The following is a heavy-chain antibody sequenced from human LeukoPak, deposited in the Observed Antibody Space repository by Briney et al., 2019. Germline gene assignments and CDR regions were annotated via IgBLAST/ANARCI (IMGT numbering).Heavy chain of an antibody. CDR1: GYTFTSYY. Sequence: GASVKVSCKASGYTFTSYYMHWVRQAPGQGLEWMGIINPSGGSTSYAQKFQGRVTMTRDTSTSTVYMELSSLRSEDTAVYYCARDTTPTVANYYFDYWGQGTLVTVSS. CDR3: ARDTTPTVANYYFDY. V-gene: IGHV1-46*01. CDR2: INPSGGST. D-gene: IGHD4-23*01. J-gene: IGHJ4*02.